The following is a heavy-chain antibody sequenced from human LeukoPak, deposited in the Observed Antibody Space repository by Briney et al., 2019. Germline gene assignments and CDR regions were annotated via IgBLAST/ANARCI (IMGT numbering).Heavy chain of an antibody. CDR2: TSNTGGLT. J-gene: IGHJ4*02. Sequence: AGGSLRLSCAVSGVSFSNYAMSWVRQAPGKGLEWVSATSNTGGLTYHADSVKGRFTISRDNSKSAPYLQMNSLRAEDTAVYYCAKDTVERKFDYWGQGTLVTVSS. V-gene: IGHV3-23*01. D-gene: IGHD4-11*01. CDR3: AKDTVERKFDY. CDR1: GVSFSNYA.